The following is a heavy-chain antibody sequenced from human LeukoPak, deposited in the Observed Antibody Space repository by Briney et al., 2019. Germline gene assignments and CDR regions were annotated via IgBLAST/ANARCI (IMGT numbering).Heavy chain of an antibody. V-gene: IGHV3-33*08. Sequence: GGSLRLSCAASGFTFRSYAMSWVRQAPGKGLEWVAVIWYDGSNIYYTDSVRGRFTISRDNSKNTLYLQMNSLRAEDTAVYYCARFETRGFDPWGQGTLVTVSS. D-gene: IGHD1-7*01. CDR1: GFTFRSYA. CDR2: IWYDGSNI. J-gene: IGHJ5*02. CDR3: ARFETRGFDP.